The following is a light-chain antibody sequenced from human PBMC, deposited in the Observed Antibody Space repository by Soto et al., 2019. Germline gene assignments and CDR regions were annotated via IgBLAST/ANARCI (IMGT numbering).Light chain of an antibody. CDR1: QSLSRN. Sequence: EILMTQSPATLSVSPGERATLSCSASQSLSRNLAWYQQKPGQAPRLLIYGASTRASGIPARFSGVGSGTEFPHTISSLQSEDFALYYCQHYNDWPPAFTFGPGTKVDL. CDR2: GAS. V-gene: IGKV3-15*01. J-gene: IGKJ3*01. CDR3: QHYNDWPPAFT.